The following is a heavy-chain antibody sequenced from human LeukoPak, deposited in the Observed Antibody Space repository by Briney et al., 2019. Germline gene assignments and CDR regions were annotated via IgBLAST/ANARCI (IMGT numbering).Heavy chain of an antibody. CDR2: INPNSGGT. Sequence: GASVKVSCKASGYTFTGYYMHWVRQAPGQGLEWMGWINPNSGGTNYAQKFQGRVTMTRDTSISTAYMELSRLRSDDTAVYYCARDPFTITIFGVVSDAFDIWGQGTMVTVSS. CDR3: ARDPFTITIFGVVSDAFDI. V-gene: IGHV1-2*02. CDR1: GYTFTGYY. D-gene: IGHD3-3*01. J-gene: IGHJ3*02.